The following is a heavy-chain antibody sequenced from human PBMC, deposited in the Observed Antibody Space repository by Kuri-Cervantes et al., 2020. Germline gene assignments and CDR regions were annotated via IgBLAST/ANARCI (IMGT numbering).Heavy chain of an antibody. Sequence: GGSLRLSCAASGFTFSSYWMSWVRQAPGKGLEWVANIKQDGSEKYYVDSVKGRFTISRDNAKNSLNLQMNSLRAEDTAVYYCARGRLPAKKAYYYYYYMDVWGQGTTVTVSS. J-gene: IGHJ6*03. D-gene: IGHD5-18*01. CDR2: IKQDGSEK. CDR3: ARGRLPAKKAYYYYYYMDV. CDR1: GFTFSSYW. V-gene: IGHV3-7*01.